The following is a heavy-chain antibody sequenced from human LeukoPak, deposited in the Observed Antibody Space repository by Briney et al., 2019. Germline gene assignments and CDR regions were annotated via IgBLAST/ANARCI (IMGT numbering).Heavy chain of an antibody. J-gene: IGHJ4*02. CDR1: GGSISSSSYY. D-gene: IGHD3-10*02. CDR2: IYYSGST. CDR3: ATQTLGPMLKDY. V-gene: IGHV4-39*07. Sequence: SETLSLTCTVSGGSISSSSYYWGWIRQPPGKGLEWIGSIYYSGSTYYNPSLKSRVTISVDTSKNQFSLKLSSVTAADTAVYYCATQTLGPMLKDYWGQGTLVTVSS.